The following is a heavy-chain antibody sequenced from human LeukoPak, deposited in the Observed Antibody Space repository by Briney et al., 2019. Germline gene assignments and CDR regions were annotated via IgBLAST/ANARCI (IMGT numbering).Heavy chain of an antibody. J-gene: IGHJ4*02. Sequence: PGGSLRLSCATSGFTFSNFPMTWIRQAPGRGLEWVSAISGSGGSTYYADSVKGRFTISRDNSKNTLYLQMNSLRAEDTAVYYCAKDRGYWGQGTLVTVSS. CDR1: GFTFSNFP. V-gene: IGHV3-23*01. CDR2: ISGSGGST. CDR3: AKDRGY.